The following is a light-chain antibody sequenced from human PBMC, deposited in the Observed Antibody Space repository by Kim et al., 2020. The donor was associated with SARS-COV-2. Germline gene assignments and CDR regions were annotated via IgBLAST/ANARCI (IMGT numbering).Light chain of an antibody. V-gene: IGLV3-1*01. CDR3: QSWDSSTVV. Sequence: SYELTQPPSVSVSPGQTASITCSGDKLGDKYACXYPQKPGQSPVLVIYQDSKRPSGIPERFSGSNSGNTATLTISGTQAMDEADYYCQSWDSSTVVFGGG. J-gene: IGLJ2*01. CDR2: QDS. CDR1: KLGDKY.